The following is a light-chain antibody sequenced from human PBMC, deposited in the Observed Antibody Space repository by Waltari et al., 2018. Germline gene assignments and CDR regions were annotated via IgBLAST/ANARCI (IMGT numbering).Light chain of an antibody. J-gene: IGKJ2*01. CDR1: QSVGTW. CDR2: VAS. Sequence: DIQMTQSPSTLSASVGDRVTISCRASQSVGTWLAWYQQKPGKAPKLLIYVASSLQSGVPSRFSASGSGTYFTLTISSLQPDDFATYSCQQYSSFSTFGQGTKV. CDR3: QQYSSFST. V-gene: IGKV1-5*03.